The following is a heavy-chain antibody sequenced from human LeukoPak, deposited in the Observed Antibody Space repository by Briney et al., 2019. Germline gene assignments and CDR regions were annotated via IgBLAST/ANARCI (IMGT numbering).Heavy chain of an antibody. D-gene: IGHD5-24*01. Sequence: GGSLRLSCAASGLTFSSYWMTWVRQAPGKGLEWVANINQDGNRENYVDSVKGRFSISRDNAKSSLFLQMHSLRAEDTAVYYCARDSLHGYTPDYYYYYGMYVWGQGTTVTLSS. CDR2: INQDGNRE. J-gene: IGHJ6*02. CDR1: GLTFSSYW. CDR3: ARDSLHGYTPDYYYYYGMYV. V-gene: IGHV3-7*01.